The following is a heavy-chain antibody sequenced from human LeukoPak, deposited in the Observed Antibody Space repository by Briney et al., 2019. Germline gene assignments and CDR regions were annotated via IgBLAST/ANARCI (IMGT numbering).Heavy chain of an antibody. Sequence: GESLKISCKASGYRFTSYLIGWVLQMPGKGLEWMGMIYPGDFDTRYSPSFQGQVTISVDRSTSTAYLQWGSLKASDSAMYYCARHLDGYGGYAGPGDSWGQGTLVNVS. J-gene: IGHJ5*02. CDR3: ARHLDGYGGYAGPGDS. D-gene: IGHD5-12*01. CDR2: IYPGDFDT. V-gene: IGHV5-51*01. CDR1: GYRFTSYL.